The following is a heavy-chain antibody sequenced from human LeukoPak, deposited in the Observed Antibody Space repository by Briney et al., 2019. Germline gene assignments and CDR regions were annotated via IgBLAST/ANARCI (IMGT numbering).Heavy chain of an antibody. D-gene: IGHD3-10*01. CDR1: RFTVSSYA. V-gene: IGHV3-23*01. J-gene: IGHJ4*02. CDR3: AKGGFGELNFDY. Sequence: PGGSLRLSCAASRFTVSSYAMSWVRQAPGKGLEWVSAICYSGGSTYYADSVKGRFTISRDNSKNTLYLQMNSLRAEDTAVYYCAKGGFGELNFDYWGQGTLVTVSS. CDR2: ICYSGGST.